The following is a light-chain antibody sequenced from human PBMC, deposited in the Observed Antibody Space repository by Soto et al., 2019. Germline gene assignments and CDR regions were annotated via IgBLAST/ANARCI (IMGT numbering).Light chain of an antibody. CDR3: QQSYSIWWT. Sequence: DIQITQSPSSLSTSVGDRVTISCRASQSISSFLNWFQQKPGKAPKLLIYAASSLQTGVPSRFSGSGSGTNFTLTIDSLQPEDFATYYRQQSYSIWWTFGQGTKVDIK. CDR2: AAS. J-gene: IGKJ1*01. V-gene: IGKV1-39*01. CDR1: QSISSF.